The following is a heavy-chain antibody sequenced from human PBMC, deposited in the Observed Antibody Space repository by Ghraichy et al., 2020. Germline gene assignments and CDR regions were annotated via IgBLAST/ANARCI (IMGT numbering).Heavy chain of an antibody. D-gene: IGHD2/OR15-2a*01. CDR1: GFIFGNFA. CDR2: IDGGGGLT. J-gene: IGHJ4*01. V-gene: IGHV3-23*01. CDR3: GKDRPPFLG. Sequence: GESLNISCEASGFIFGNFAMTWARQAPGKGLEWVSSIDGGGGLTYYADSVRGRFTISRDNSRNTFYLQMNNLRVDDTAEYYCGKDRPPFLGGVHGIPVTVSS.